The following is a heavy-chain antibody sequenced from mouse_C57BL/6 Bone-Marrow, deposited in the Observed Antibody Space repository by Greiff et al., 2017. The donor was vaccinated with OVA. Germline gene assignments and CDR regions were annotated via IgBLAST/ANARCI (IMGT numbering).Heavy chain of an antibody. Sequence: DVHLVESGGGLVKPGGSLKLSCAASGFTFSSYAMSWVRQTPEKRLEWVATISDGGSYTYYPDNVKGRFTISRDNAKNNLYLQMSHLKSEDTAMYYCARDQGLTGKRWYFDVWGTGTTVTVSS. CDR2: ISDGGSYT. CDR3: ARDQGLTGKRWYFDV. J-gene: IGHJ1*03. CDR1: GFTFSSYA. V-gene: IGHV5-4*01. D-gene: IGHD4-1*01.